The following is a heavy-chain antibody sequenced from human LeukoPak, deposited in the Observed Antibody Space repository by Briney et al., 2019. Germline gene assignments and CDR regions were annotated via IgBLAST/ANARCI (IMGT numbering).Heavy chain of an antibody. V-gene: IGHV4-31*03. J-gene: IGHJ4*02. CDR1: GGSISSGGYY. D-gene: IGHD3-10*01. CDR2: IYYSGST. CDR3: ARCQNGADGSGSYYNVFPFDY. Sequence: SETLSLTCTVSGGSISSGGYYWSWIRQHPGKGLEWIGYIYYSGSTYYNPSLKSRVTISVDTSKNQFSLKLSSVTAADTAVYYCARCQNGADGSGSYYNVFPFDYWGQGTLVTVSS.